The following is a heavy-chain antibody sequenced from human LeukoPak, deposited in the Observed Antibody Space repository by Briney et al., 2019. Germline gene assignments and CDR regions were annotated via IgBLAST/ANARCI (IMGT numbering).Heavy chain of an antibody. J-gene: IGHJ4*02. Sequence: GGSLRLSCAASGFTFSIYAMSWVRQAPGKGLEWVSSITSAGENTFYTGSVKGRFTISRDNSRNTLYLQMNGLRAEDTAIYYCAKDRPNYYGSNGHYYRRDGDYWGQGTLVTVSS. D-gene: IGHD3-22*01. CDR2: ITSAGENT. CDR1: GFTFSIYA. V-gene: IGHV3-23*01. CDR3: AKDRPNYYGSNGHYYRRDGDY.